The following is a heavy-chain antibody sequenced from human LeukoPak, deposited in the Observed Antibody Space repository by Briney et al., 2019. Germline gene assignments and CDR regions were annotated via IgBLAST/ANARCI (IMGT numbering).Heavy chain of an antibody. CDR1: EFNFFSYG. D-gene: IGHD2-21*02. V-gene: IGHV3-74*01. CDR2: IFTDGSTT. J-gene: IGHJ4*01. Sequence: GGSLRLSCVTSEFNFFSYGMQWVRQAPGKGLVWVSRIFTDGSTTSYADSVKGRFTISRDNAKNTLYLQMNSLRAEDTAVYYCARELPREVTLDYWGQGTLVTVSP. CDR3: ARELPREVTLDY.